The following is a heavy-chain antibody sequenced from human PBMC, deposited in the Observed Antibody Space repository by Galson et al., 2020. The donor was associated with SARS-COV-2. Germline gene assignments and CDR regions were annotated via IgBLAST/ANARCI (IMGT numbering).Heavy chain of an antibody. CDR1: GYTFTTYY. Sequence: ASVKVSCKASGYTFTTYYIHWVRQAPGQGLEWMGIINPSGGSTTYAQKFQGRVTMTRDTSTSTVYMELSSLRSEDTAVYYCVRSPSAYDYDRSGYNLLDHWGQGALVTVSS. CDR3: VRSPSAYDYDRSGYNLLDH. J-gene: IGHJ4*02. CDR2: INPSGGST. V-gene: IGHV1-46*03. D-gene: IGHD3-22*01.